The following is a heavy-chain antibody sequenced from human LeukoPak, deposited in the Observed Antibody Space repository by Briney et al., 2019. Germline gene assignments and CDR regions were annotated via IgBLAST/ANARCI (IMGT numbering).Heavy chain of an antibody. CDR1: GFTFTSSA. Sequence: SVKVSCKASGFTFTSSAVQWVRQARGQRLEWIGWIVVGSGNTNYAQKFQERVTITRDMSTSTAYMELSSLRSEDTAVYYCAAAPIWVPAAIPFDYWGQGTLVTVSS. CDR3: AAAPIWVPAAIPFDY. J-gene: IGHJ4*02. CDR2: IVVGSGNT. V-gene: IGHV1-58*01. D-gene: IGHD2-2*01.